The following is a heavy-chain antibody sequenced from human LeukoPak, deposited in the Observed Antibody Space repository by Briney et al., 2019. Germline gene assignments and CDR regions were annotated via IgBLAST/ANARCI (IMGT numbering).Heavy chain of an antibody. CDR2: ISSSSGTI. V-gene: IGHV3-48*04. Sequence: PGGSLRLSCAASGFTFSHYYMNWVRQAPGKGLEWVSYISSSSGTIYYADSVKGRFAISRDNAKGSLSLQMNSLRAEDTAVYYCARNSFVRALDYWGLGTLVTVSA. D-gene: IGHD2-8*01. J-gene: IGHJ4*02. CDR3: ARNSFVRALDY. CDR1: GFTFSHYY.